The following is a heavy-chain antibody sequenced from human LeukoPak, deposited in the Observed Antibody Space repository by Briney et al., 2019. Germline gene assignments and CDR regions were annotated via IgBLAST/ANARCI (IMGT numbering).Heavy chain of an antibody. J-gene: IGHJ4*02. CDR1: GFTFSSYS. V-gene: IGHV3-21*01. Sequence: GGSLRLSCAASGFTFSSYSMNWVRQAPGEGLEWVSSISSSSSYIYYADSVKGRFTISRDNAKNSLYLQMNSLRAEDTALYYCASVDYYGSGNYYNDVDYWGQGTLVTVSS. CDR3: ASVDYYGSGNYYNDVDY. D-gene: IGHD3-10*01. CDR2: ISSSSSYI.